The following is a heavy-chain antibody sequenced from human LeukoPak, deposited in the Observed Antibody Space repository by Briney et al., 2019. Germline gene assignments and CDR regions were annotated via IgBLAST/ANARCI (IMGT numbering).Heavy chain of an antibody. V-gene: IGHV1-8*02. CDR1: GSTSPD. J-gene: IGHJ3*02. CDR3: ARYIHLSGFDI. D-gene: IGHD5-18*01. CDR2: MNPSDHT. Sequence: ASVKVSCKASGSTSPDINWVRQATGKGLEWLGWMNPSDHTGYAQKFQGGVSMTRDTSSNTAYMELRGLRSEDTAVYYCARYIHLSGFDIWGQGTMVTVSS.